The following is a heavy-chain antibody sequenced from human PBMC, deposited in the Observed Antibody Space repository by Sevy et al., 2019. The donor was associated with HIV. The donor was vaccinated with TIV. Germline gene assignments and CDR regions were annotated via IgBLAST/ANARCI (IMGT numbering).Heavy chain of an antibody. J-gene: IGHJ4*02. CDR1: GYSFTGQY. V-gene: IGHV1-2*02. CDR2: INPNSGAT. CDR3: ARDLRLRQYSYGSFHF. D-gene: IGHD5-18*01. Sequence: ASVKVSCQASGYSFTGQYMHWVRQAPGQGLEWMGWINPNSGATNYAQEFQGRVTMTRDTSISTAYMELSGLKFDDTAVYYCARDLRLRQYSYGSFHFWGQGTLVTVSS.